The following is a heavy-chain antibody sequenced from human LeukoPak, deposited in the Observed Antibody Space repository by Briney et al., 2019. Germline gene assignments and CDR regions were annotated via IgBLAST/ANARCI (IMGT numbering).Heavy chain of an antibody. D-gene: IGHD2-21*01. Sequence: GGSLRLSCAASGFTFSSYGMHWVRQAPGKGLEWVAVIWYDGSNKYYADSVRGRFTISRDNSKNTLYVQMNSLRDEDTAVYYCAKDQRWGSPHYLDSWGQGTLVTVSS. CDR1: GFTFSSYG. V-gene: IGHV3-33*06. J-gene: IGHJ4*02. CDR2: IWYDGSNK. CDR3: AKDQRWGSPHYLDS.